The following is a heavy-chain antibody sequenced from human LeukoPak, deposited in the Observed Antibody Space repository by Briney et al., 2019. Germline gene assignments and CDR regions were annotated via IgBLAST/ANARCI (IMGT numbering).Heavy chain of an antibody. Sequence: GESLKISCKGSGYSFTNYWIGWVRQMPGKGLEWMGIIYPGDSDSRYSPSLQGQVTISADKSVSTAYLQWSSLKASDTAMYYCARDLRRYSSGHGPHNSPHGYWGQGTLVTVSS. D-gene: IGHD3-22*01. J-gene: IGHJ4*02. V-gene: IGHV5-51*01. CDR1: GYSFTNYW. CDR3: ARDLRRYSSGHGPHNSPHGY. CDR2: IYPGDSDS.